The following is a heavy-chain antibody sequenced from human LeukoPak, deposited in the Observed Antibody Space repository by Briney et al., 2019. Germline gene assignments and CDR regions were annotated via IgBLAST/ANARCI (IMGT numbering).Heavy chain of an antibody. D-gene: IGHD6-19*01. CDR2: IYYSGST. J-gene: IGHJ4*02. CDR3: ARGYTDGWWICY. CDR1: GGSISGYY. V-gene: IGHV4-59*12. Sequence: PSETLSLTCSVSGGSISGYYWSWIRQPPGQGLEWIGYIYYSGSTNYNPSLKSRVIISRDASKNQFSLNLSSVTAADTAVYYCARGYTDGWWICYWGQGTLVTVSS.